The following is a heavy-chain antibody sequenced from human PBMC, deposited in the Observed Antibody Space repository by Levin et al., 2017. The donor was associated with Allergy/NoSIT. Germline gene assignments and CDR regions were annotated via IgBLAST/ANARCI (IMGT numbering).Heavy chain of an antibody. CDR2: IYLSGST. CDR3: ARVAGYSYGYYGDY. CDR1: GGSISSGGYS. Sequence: SETLSLTCAVSGGSISSGGYSWSWIRQPPGKGLEWIGNIYLSGSTYYNPSLKSRVTISVDRSKNQFSLNLSSVTAADTAVYYCARVAGYSYGYYGDYWGQGTLVTVS. V-gene: IGHV4-30-2*01. D-gene: IGHD5-18*01. J-gene: IGHJ4*02.